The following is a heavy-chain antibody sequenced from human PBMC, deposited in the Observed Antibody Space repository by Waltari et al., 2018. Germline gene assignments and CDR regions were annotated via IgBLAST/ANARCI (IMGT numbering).Heavy chain of an antibody. V-gene: IGHV3-23*01. CDR3: AKDRSAYYDLPNSPFDH. CDR2: ISSTGDRI. Sequence: DVPLLESGGKLVQPGGSLRLSCQGHDVPLRHYAMTWVRHSPGKGLEWVATISSTGDRIYYTDSVKGRFTISRDNSTNTLYLQMARLKVEDSALYYCAKDRSAYYDLPNSPFDHWGQGTLVSVSS. CDR1: DVPLRHYA. D-gene: IGHD3-3*01. J-gene: IGHJ4*02.